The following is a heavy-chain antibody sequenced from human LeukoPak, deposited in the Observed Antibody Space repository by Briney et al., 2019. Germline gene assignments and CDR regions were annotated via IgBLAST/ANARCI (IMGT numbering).Heavy chain of an antibody. V-gene: IGHV4-4*09. Sequence: PSETLSLTCTVSGGSISTYYWSWIRQPPGMPLEWVGYIYPTGSTDYNPSLKSRVTISVDTSKHQISLSLTSVTAADTAIYYCARHYCTGASCPDYFDYWGQGTLVAVSS. D-gene: IGHD2-15*01. CDR1: GGSISTYY. CDR2: IYPTGST. CDR3: ARHYCTGASCPDYFDY. J-gene: IGHJ4*02.